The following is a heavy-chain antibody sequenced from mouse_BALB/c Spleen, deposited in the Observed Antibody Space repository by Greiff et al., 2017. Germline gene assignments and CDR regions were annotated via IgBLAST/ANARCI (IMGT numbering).Heavy chain of an antibody. J-gene: IGHJ1*01. V-gene: IGHV5-6-3*01. CDR1: GFTFSSYG. D-gene: IGHD2-14*01. CDR2: INSNGGST. Sequence: EVQLVESGGGLVQPGGSLKLSCAASGFTFSSYGMSWVRQTPDKRLELVATINSNGGSTYYPDSVKGRFTISRDNAKNTLYLQMSSLKSEDTAMYYCARERYPYWYFDVWGAGTTVTVSS. CDR3: ARERYPYWYFDV.